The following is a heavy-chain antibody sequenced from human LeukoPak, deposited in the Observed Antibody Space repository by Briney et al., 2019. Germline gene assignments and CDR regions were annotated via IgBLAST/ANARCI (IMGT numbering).Heavy chain of an antibody. Sequence: PSETLSLTCTVSGGSISSYYWSWIRQPPGKGLEWIGYIYYSGSTNYNPSLKGRVTMSLDTSTNQFSLKLSSVTAADTAVYYCAALYSNYYYMDVWGKGTTVTVSS. CDR2: IYYSGST. J-gene: IGHJ6*03. D-gene: IGHD4-11*01. V-gene: IGHV4-59*01. CDR1: GGSISSYY. CDR3: AALYSNYYYMDV.